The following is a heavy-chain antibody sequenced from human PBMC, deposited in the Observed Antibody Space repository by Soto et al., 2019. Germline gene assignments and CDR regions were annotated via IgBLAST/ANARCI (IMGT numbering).Heavy chain of an antibody. CDR3: AKVDVSTAGSFDY. D-gene: IGHD6-13*01. CDR2: INPSGDST. Sequence: PGWSLRLSCVSSVFTFSRHGLRWVRQAPGKGLEWVSTINPSGDSTFYADSVKGRFTISRDNSKNTVYLQMNSLSVGDTAVYLCAKVDVSTAGSFDYWGQGALVTVSS. CDR1: VFTFSRHG. V-gene: IGHV3-23*01. J-gene: IGHJ4*02.